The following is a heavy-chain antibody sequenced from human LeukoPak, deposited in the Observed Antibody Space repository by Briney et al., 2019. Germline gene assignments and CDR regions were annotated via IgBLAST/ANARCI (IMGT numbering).Heavy chain of an antibody. CDR2: ISGSGGST. Sequence: GGSLRLSCAASGFTFSSYAMSRVRQAPGKGLEWVSAISGSGGSTYYADSVKGRFTISRDNSKNTLYLQMNSLRAEDMAVYYCAKEGDGSSSVDFDYWGQGTLVTVSS. CDR3: AKEGDGSSSVDFDY. D-gene: IGHD6-6*01. J-gene: IGHJ4*02. CDR1: GFTFSSYA. V-gene: IGHV3-23*01.